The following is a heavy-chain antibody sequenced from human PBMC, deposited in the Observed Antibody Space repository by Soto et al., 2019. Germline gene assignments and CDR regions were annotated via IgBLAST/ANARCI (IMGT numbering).Heavy chain of an antibody. CDR1: RYSLADLS. J-gene: IGHJ4*02. V-gene: IGHV1-24*01. CDR3: ATWYGGCLDY. D-gene: IGHD1-26*01. Sequence: GASAKVTCKCSRYSLADLSLHLVRHAPGKGLECMGGFDPEDGETIYAQKFQGRVTMTEDTSTDTAYMELSSLRSEDTAVYYCATWYGGCLDYWGQGTLVTVSS. CDR2: FDPEDGET.